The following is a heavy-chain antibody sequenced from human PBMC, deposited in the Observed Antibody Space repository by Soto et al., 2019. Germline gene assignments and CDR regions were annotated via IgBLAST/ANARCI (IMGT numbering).Heavy chain of an antibody. D-gene: IGHD2-2*01. J-gene: IGHJ6*03. CDR1: GGSFSGYY. V-gene: IGHV4-34*01. CDR2: INYSGST. Sequence: PSETLSLTCAVYGGSFSGYYWSWIRQPPGKGLEWIGSINYSGSTNYNPSLKSRVTISVDTSKNQFSLKLSSVTAADTAVYYCARLSTHYYYYYMDVWGKGTTVTVSS. CDR3: ARLSTHYYYYYMDV.